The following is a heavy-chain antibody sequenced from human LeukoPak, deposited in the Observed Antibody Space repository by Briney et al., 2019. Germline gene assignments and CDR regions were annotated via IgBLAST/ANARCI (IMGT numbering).Heavy chain of an antibody. J-gene: IGHJ4*02. D-gene: IGHD2-15*01. V-gene: IGHV3-53*01. CDR1: GFTVSSNY. Sequence: GGSLRLSCAASGFTVSSNYMSWVRQAPGKGLEWASIIYSGGSTFYADSVRGRFTISRDNSKNTLYLQMNSLRAEDTAVYYCARAGLGYCSGGSCPFYFDYWGQGTLVTVSS. CDR2: IYSGGST. CDR3: ARAGLGYCSGGSCPFYFDY.